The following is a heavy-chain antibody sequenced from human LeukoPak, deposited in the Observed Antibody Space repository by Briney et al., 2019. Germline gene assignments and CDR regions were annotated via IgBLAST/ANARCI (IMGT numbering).Heavy chain of an antibody. Sequence: SETLSLTCAVSGGSISSNNYYWGWIRQPPGKGLEWIGSIYYSGSTYYNPSLKSRVTISVDTSKNQFSLKLSSVTAADTAVYYCARTRYYYNSRSYGAPYYFDYWGQGTLVTVSS. CDR2: IYYSGST. J-gene: IGHJ4*02. V-gene: IGHV4-39*01. CDR3: ARTRYYYNSRSYGAPYYFDY. D-gene: IGHD3-10*01. CDR1: GGSISSNNYY.